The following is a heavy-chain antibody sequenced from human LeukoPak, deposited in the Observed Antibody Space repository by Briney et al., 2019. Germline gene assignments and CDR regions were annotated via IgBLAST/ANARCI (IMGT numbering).Heavy chain of an antibody. J-gene: IGHJ4*02. CDR1: AFTFNTYW. CDR3: ARGAKWAYYFDY. V-gene: IGHV3-74*01. CDR2: INGDESST. D-gene: IGHD1-26*01. Sequence: GGSLRLSCAASAFTFNTYWMHWVRQVPGRGLEWVSRINGDESSTNYADSVKGRFTISRDNVKGTLYLHMNSLTAEDTAVYYCARGAKWAYYFDYWGQGTLVTVSS.